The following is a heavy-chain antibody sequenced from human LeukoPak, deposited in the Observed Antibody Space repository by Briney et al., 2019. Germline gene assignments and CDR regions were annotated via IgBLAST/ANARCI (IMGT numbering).Heavy chain of an antibody. J-gene: IGHJ4*02. CDR2: IVVGRGKT. CDR1: GFTFTSSA. CDR3: AAVWGSGGWDN. D-gene: IGHD3-10*01. Sequence: GASVKVSCKASGFTFTSSAMQWVRQARGQRLEWIGWIVVGRGKTNYAQKFQERVTITRDMSTSTAYMELSSLRSEDTAVYYCAAVWGSGGWDNWGQGTLVTVSS. V-gene: IGHV1-58*02.